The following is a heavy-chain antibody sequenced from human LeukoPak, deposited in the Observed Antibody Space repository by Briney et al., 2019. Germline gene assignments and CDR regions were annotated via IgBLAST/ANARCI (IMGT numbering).Heavy chain of an antibody. Sequence: SETLSLTCTVSGGSINSYWSWIRQPAGKGLEWIGRISGSGTITYNPALQSRLTISIDTSKNQFSLKLMSVTAADTAVYYCARGGFYDYVWGSYRYFDYWGQGTLVTVSS. CDR1: GGSINSY. J-gene: IGHJ4*02. CDR3: ARGGFYDYVWGSYRYFDY. D-gene: IGHD3-16*02. CDR2: ISGSGTI. V-gene: IGHV4-4*07.